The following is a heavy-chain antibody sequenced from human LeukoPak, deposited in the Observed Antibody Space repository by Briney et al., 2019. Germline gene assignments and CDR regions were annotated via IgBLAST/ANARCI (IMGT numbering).Heavy chain of an antibody. V-gene: IGHV4-34*01. CDR2: INHSGGT. CDR3: ARSWYYMDV. J-gene: IGHJ6*03. CDR1: GGSFSGYY. Sequence: SETLSLTCAVYGGSFSGYYWSWIRQPPGKGLEWIGEINHSGGTNYNPSLKSRVTISVDTSKNQFSLKLSSVTAADTAVYYCARSWYYMDVWGKGTTVTVSS.